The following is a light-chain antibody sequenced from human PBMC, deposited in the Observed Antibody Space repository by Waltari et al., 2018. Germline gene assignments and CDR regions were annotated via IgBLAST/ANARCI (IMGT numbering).Light chain of an antibody. V-gene: IGLV2-11*01. CDR3: CSCVGRNIYWV. CDR2: DIN. J-gene: IGLJ3*02. CDR1: SSDVGANNF. Sequence: QSALTQPRSVSGSPGQSVTISCTGTSSDVGANNFVSWYQHHPDKAPKLIIYDINKRPSGVPDRFPGSKSGNTASLTISGLQAEDEADYCCCSCVGRNIYWVFGGGTKLTVL.